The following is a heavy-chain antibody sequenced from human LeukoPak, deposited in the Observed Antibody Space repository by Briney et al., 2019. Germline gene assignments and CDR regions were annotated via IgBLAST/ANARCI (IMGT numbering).Heavy chain of an antibody. J-gene: IGHJ6*02. CDR2: ISAYNGNT. V-gene: IGHV1-18*01. CDR1: GYTFSSYY. D-gene: IGHD4-17*01. Sequence: ASVKVSCKASGYTFSSYYITWVRQAPGQGLEWMVWISAYNGNTNYVQKIQGRVTMTTDTATSTAYMELRSLRSDDPAVYYCARVAAATGDYEPLYYYGMDVWGQGTTVTVS. CDR3: ARVAAATGDYEPLYYYGMDV.